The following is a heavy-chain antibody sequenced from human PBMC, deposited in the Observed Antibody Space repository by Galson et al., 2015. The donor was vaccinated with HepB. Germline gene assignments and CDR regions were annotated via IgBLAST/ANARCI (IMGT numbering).Heavy chain of an antibody. V-gene: IGHV5-51*01. CDR3: ARLGHEGYHYYGMDV. J-gene: IGHJ6*02. Sequence: QSGAEVKKPGESLKISCKASGYSFRNYWIGWVRQMPGKGLECMGIIYPGDSETRYSQSFQGQVTLSADKSTNTASLQWSSLKASDTAMYYCARLGHEGYHYYGMDVWGQGTTVTVSS. D-gene: IGHD2-2*01. CDR2: IYPGDSET. CDR1: GYSFRNYW.